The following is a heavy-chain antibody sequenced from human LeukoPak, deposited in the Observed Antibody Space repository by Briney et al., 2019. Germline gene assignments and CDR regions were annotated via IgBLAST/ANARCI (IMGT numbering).Heavy chain of an antibody. Sequence: PGGSLRLSCAASGFTFSSYSMNWVRQAPGKGLEWVSSITGSSNYIYHADSVRGRFTISRDNARNSLYLQMNSLRAEDTAVYYCARDPTFDIWGRRTMVTVSS. CDR1: GFTFSSYS. CDR3: ARDPTFDI. J-gene: IGHJ3*02. CDR2: ITGSSNYI. V-gene: IGHV3-21*01.